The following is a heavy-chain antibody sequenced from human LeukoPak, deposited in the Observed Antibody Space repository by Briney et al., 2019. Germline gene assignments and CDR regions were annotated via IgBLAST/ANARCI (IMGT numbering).Heavy chain of an antibody. J-gene: IGHJ3*02. CDR3: ARHDTYYYDSSGYKPHAFDI. Sequence: PSETLSLTCTVSGGSISSYYWSWIRQPPGKGREGSGDIYYSGSTNYNPSLKSRVTISVDTSTPQFSLKLSSVTAADTAVYYCARHDTYYYDSSGYKPHAFDIWGQGTMVTVSS. CDR2: IYYSGST. CDR1: GGSISSYY. V-gene: IGHV4-59*08. D-gene: IGHD3-22*01.